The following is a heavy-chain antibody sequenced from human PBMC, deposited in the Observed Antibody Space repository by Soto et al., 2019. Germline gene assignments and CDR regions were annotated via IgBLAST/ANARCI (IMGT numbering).Heavy chain of an antibody. CDR2: INHSGST. J-gene: IGHJ5*02. D-gene: IGHD6-13*01. V-gene: IGHV4-34*01. Sequence: SETLFLTCAVYGGSFSGYYWSWIRQPPGKGLEWIGEINHSGSTNYNPSLKSRVTISVDTSKNQFSLKLSSVTAADTAVYYCAQYGVFGPAAGTYYGPWRQGTLDTVSS. CDR1: GGSFSGYY. CDR3: AQYGVFGPAAGTYYGP.